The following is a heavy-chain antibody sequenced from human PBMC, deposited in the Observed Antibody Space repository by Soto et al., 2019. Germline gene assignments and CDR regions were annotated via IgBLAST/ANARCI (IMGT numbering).Heavy chain of an antibody. V-gene: IGHV4-59*01. D-gene: IGHD6-13*01. J-gene: IGHJ4*02. CDR2: IYYTGST. Sequence: ETLSLTCTVSGDSINNYYWSWIRQPPGKRLEWIGYIYYTGSTTYNPSLESRVTMSVDTSKNQFSLKLSSVNAADTAVYYCAKYRRTEAEGFTLDYWGRGTLVTVSS. CDR3: AKYRRTEAEGFTLDY. CDR1: GDSINNYY.